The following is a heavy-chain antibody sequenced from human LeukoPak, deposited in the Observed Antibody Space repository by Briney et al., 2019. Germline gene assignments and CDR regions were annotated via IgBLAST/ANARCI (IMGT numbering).Heavy chain of an antibody. CDR3: AGYSSGSVAFDI. Sequence: SETLSLTCAVYGGSFSGYYWSWIRQPPGKGLEWIGEINYSGSTNYNPSLNSRVTISVDTSKNQFSLRLSSVTAADTAVYYCAGYSSGSVAFDIWGQGTMVTVSS. V-gene: IGHV4-34*01. J-gene: IGHJ3*02. D-gene: IGHD6-19*01. CDR1: GGSFSGYY. CDR2: INYSGST.